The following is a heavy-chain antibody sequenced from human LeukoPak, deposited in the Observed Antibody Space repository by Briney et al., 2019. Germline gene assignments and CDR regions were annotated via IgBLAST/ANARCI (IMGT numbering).Heavy chain of an antibody. CDR1: GGSISSYY. V-gene: IGHV4-4*07. Sequence: PSETLTLTCTVSGGSISSYYWSWIRQPAGKGLEWIGRIYKSGSTNYNLSLKSRVTMSVDTSKNQFSLKLSSVTAADTAVYYCVNYHWDPDYYYYMDVWGKGTTVIVSS. CDR3: VNYHWDPDYYYYMDV. J-gene: IGHJ6*03. CDR2: IYKSGST. D-gene: IGHD1-1*01.